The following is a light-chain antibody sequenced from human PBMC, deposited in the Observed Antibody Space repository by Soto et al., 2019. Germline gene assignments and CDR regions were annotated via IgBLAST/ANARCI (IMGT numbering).Light chain of an antibody. CDR3: QALESSTGV. CDR1: RLGDKY. Sequence: SYELTQPPSVSVSPGQTASITCSGDRLGDKYACWYQQKPGQSPVLVIYQDSKRPSGIPERFSGSNSGNTATLTISGTQAKDEADYYCQALESSTGVFGGGTKITVL. CDR2: QDS. V-gene: IGLV3-1*01. J-gene: IGLJ2*01.